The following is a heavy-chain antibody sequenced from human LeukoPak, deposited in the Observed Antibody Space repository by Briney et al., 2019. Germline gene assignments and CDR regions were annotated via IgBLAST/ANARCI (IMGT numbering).Heavy chain of an antibody. CDR3: ARANPPAIXFFDX. Sequence: PGGSLRLSCAASGFTFSGYSMNWVRQVPGKGLEWVSSISSSSSSIYYADSVKGRFTISRDNAKNSLYLQMNSLRAEDTAVYYCARANPPAIXFFDXWGQGTLVTVSS. J-gene: IGHJ4*02. V-gene: IGHV3-21*01. CDR2: ISSSSSSI. CDR1: GFTFSGYS. D-gene: IGHD1-14*01.